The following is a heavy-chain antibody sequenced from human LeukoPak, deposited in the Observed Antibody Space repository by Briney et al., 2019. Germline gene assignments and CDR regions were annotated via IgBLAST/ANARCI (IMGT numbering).Heavy chain of an antibody. CDR2: IYNSGST. CDR3: ARGFTMVRGHYGWFDP. Sequence: SETLSLTCTVSGDSINNYYWSWIRQAAGKGLEWIGRIYNSGSTNYNPSLKSRVTVSVDTSKNQLSLKLSSVTVADTAVYYCARGFTMVRGHYGWFDPWGQGAQVTVTS. D-gene: IGHD3-10*01. CDR1: GDSINNYY. V-gene: IGHV4-4*07. J-gene: IGHJ5*02.